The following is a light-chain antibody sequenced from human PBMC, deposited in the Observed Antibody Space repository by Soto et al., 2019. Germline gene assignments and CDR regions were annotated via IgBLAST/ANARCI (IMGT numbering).Light chain of an antibody. CDR1: QSVSSSY. J-gene: IGKJ5*01. CDR3: QQYGSSPPEIT. V-gene: IGKV3-20*01. CDR2: VAS. Sequence: EIVLTQSPGTLSLSPGERATLSCRASQSVSSSYLAWYQQKPGQAPRLLIYVASSRATAIPDRFSGSSSGTDFTLTSSRLEPEDFAVYYCQQYGSSPPEITFGQGTRLESK.